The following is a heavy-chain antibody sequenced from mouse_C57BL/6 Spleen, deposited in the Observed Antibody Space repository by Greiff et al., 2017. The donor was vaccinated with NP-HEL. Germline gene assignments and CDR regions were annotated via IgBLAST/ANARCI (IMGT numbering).Heavy chain of an antibody. J-gene: IGHJ1*03. D-gene: IGHD1-1*01. CDR2: IDPETGGT. V-gene: IGHV1-15*01. CDR1: GYTFTDYE. CDR3: TRGGSITTVVARYFDV. Sequence: QVTLKESGAELVRPGASVTLSCKASGYTFTDYEMHWVKQTPVHGLEWIGAIDPETGGTAYNQKFKGKAILTADKSSSTAYMELRSLTSEDSAVYYCTRGGSITTVVARYFDVWGTGTTVTVSS.